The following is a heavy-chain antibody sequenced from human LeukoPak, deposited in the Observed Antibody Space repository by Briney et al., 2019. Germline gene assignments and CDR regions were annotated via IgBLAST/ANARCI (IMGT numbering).Heavy chain of an antibody. CDR2: INHSGST. CDR3: ARDHRGFDP. J-gene: IGHJ5*02. V-gene: IGHV4-34*01. Sequence: SETLSLTCAVYGGSFSGYYWSWIRQPPGKGLEWIGEINHSGSTNYNPSLKSRVTISVDTSKNQFSPKLSSVTAADTAVYYCARDHRGFDPWGQGTLVTVSS. CDR1: GGSFSGYY.